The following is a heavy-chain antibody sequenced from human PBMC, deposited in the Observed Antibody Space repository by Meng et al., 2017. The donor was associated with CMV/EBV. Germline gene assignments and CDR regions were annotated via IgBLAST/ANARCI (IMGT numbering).Heavy chain of an antibody. CDR3: TVRIAVAGTIDY. V-gene: IGHV3-73*01. CDR1: GFTFSGSA. Sequence: GESLKISCAASGFTFSGSAMHWVRQASGKGLERVGRIRSKANSYATAYAASVKGRFTISRDDSKNTAYLQMNSLKTEDTAVYYCTVRIAVAGTIDYWGQGTLVTVSS. D-gene: IGHD6-19*01. J-gene: IGHJ4*02. CDR2: IRSKANSYAT.